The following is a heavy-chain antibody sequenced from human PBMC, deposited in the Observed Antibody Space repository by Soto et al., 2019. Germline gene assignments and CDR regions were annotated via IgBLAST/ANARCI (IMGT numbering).Heavy chain of an antibody. CDR1: GFTFSSYA. Sequence: EVQLVESGGDLVQPGGSLSLSCAASGFTFSSYAMRWVRQAPGKGLEWVSAISGSGGNTYYADSVKGRFTISRDNSKNTLCLQLNSLRAEDTAVYYCAKCAGSGWYPDYWGQGTLVTVSS. V-gene: IGHV3-23*04. CDR3: AKCAGSGWYPDY. CDR2: ISGSGGNT. D-gene: IGHD6-19*01. J-gene: IGHJ4*02.